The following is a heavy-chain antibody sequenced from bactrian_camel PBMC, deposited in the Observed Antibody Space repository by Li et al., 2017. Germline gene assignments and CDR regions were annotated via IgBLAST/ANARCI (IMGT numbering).Heavy chain of an antibody. CDR3: AAARGNWYIGTCYARLNAANY. J-gene: IGHJ4*01. CDR2: IDTTGGTT. D-gene: IGHD7*01. V-gene: IGHV3S40*01. Sequence: VQLVESGGGTVQAGGSLRLSCAVSGFPYSGNCMGWFRQAPGKERERVASIDTTGGTTYYADSVKGRFTISQDKAKNTVYLQMNSLKPEDTAMYYCAAARGNWYIGTCYARLNAANYWGQGTQVTVS. CDR1: GFPYSGNC.